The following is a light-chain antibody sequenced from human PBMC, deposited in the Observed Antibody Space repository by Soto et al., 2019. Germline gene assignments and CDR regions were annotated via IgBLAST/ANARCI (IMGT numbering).Light chain of an antibody. CDR1: HGIGTA. J-gene: IGKJ4*01. V-gene: IGKV3-15*01. CDR2: GAS. CDR3: QHYSYWPLT. Sequence: EIVMTQSPATLSVSPGEGATLSCSASHGIGTALAWYQQKPGQTPRLLMYGASIRATGVPARFSGSASGIEFTLTITSLQSEEFAVYYCQHYSYWPLTFGGGTKVESK.